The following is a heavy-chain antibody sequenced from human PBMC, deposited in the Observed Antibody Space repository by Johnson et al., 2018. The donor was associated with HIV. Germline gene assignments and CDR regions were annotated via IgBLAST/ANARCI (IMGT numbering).Heavy chain of an antibody. J-gene: IGHJ3*02. Sequence: VQLVESGGGLVQPGGSLRLSCAASGFTFSSYWMSWVRQAPGKGLEYVANVNQDGSAKFYADSVKGRFTISRDNAKKSLYLQMNSLRAEDTALYYCARGGSMWGRLVLGEKGGAFDIWGQGTMVTVSS. V-gene: IGHV3-7*02. CDR2: VNQDGSAK. CDR3: ARGGSMWGRLVLGEKGGAFDI. D-gene: IGHD3-16*01. CDR1: GFTFSSYW.